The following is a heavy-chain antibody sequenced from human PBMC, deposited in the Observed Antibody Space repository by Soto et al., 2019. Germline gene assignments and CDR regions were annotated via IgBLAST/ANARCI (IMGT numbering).Heavy chain of an antibody. D-gene: IGHD3-3*02. Sequence: LSLTCTVSGSSINSSGYYWGWIRQPPGKGLEWIGSMFYGVSTYYNPSLKSRVTVSVDTSKNQFSLNLRSVTAVDTAVYYCARLPSRHLVDYWGQGTLVTVSS. CDR1: GSSINSSGYY. CDR2: MFYGVST. V-gene: IGHV4-39*01. CDR3: ARLPSRHLVDY. J-gene: IGHJ4*02.